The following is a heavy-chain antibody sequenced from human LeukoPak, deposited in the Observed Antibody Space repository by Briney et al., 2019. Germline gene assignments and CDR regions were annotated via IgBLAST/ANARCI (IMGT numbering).Heavy chain of an antibody. CDR3: ARDLSGNLKGWFGEMSGGAFDI. Sequence: PGGSLRLSCAASGFTFSSYEMNWVRQAPGKGLEWVSYISSSGSTIYYADSVKGRFTISRDNAKNSLYLQMNSLRAEDTAVYYCARDLSGNLKGWFGEMSGGAFDIWGQGTMVTVSS. J-gene: IGHJ3*02. V-gene: IGHV3-48*03. CDR1: GFTFSSYE. CDR2: ISSSGSTI. D-gene: IGHD3-10*01.